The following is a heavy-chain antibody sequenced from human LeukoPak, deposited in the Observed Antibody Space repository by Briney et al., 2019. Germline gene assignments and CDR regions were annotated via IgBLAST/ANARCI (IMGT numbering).Heavy chain of an antibody. CDR3: AKDLGELTDY. D-gene: IGHD3-16*01. CDR1: GFIFSSYD. J-gene: IGHJ4*02. V-gene: IGHV3-23*01. CDR2: ISGSGGST. Sequence: GGSLRLSCAASGFIFSSYDMSWVRQAPGKGLEWVSAISGSGGSTNYADSVKGRLTISRDNSKNTLYLQMNSLRAEDTAVYYCAKDLGELTDYWGQGTLVTVSS.